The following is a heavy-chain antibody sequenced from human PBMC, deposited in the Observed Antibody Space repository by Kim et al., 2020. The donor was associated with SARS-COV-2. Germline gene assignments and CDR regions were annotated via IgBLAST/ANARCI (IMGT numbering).Heavy chain of an antibody. Sequence: YGDSVRGRFTISRDNSKKTMYLQMNSLRAEDTAVYYFVKDYDLLTPYYFDYWGQGTLVTVSS. J-gene: IGHJ4*02. CDR3: VKDYDLLTPYYFDY. D-gene: IGHD3-9*01. V-gene: IGHV3-30*02.